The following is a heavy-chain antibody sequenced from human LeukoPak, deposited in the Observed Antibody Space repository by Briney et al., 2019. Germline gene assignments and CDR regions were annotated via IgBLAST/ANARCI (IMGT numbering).Heavy chain of an antibody. Sequence: PGGSLRLSCVASGFTLTNHGMSWVRQTPGKGLEWVSTISGSGYNTYYADSVKGRYTISRDSSKNTLFLQMNGLRPEDTAVYYCAKGAEEGVVITAVYYYYMDVWGKGTTVTISS. CDR1: GFTLTNHG. V-gene: IGHV3-23*01. CDR3: AKGAEEGVVITAVYYYYMDV. J-gene: IGHJ6*03. D-gene: IGHD3-22*01. CDR2: ISGSGYNT.